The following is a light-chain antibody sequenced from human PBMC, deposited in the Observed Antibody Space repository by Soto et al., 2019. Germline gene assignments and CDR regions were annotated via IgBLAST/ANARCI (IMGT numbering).Light chain of an antibody. V-gene: IGKV3-20*01. Sequence: ENVLTHSPVTLSLSPVERATRSCRASQTVVSRYLAWYQQKPGRAPRLLIYGASSRATGIPDRFSGSGSGTEFTLTISRLETEEFAVYFCQQYGRSSTFGQGTRLEI. J-gene: IGKJ5*01. CDR1: QTVVSRY. CDR2: GAS. CDR3: QQYGRSST.